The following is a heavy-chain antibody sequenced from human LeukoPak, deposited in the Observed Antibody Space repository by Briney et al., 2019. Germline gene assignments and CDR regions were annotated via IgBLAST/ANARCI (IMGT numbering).Heavy chain of an antibody. CDR1: GGSFSGYY. D-gene: IGHD3-16*02. CDR2: INHSGST. J-gene: IGHJ4*02. Sequence: PSETLSLTCAVYGGSFSGYYWSWIRHPPGKGLEWIGEINHSGSTNYNPSLKSRVTISVDTSKNQFSLKLSSVTAADTAVYYCVRGDYVWGSYRYFPSGLYFDYWGQGTLVTVSS. CDR3: VRGDYVWGSYRYFPSGLYFDY. V-gene: IGHV4-34*01.